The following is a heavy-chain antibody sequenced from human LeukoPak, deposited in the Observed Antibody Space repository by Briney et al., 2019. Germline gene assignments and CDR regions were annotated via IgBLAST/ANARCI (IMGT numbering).Heavy chain of an antibody. CDR3: ARGLQENLAWLTAFSAFDI. Sequence: ASVKVSCKASGGTLSRYAISWVRQAPGQGLEWMGGIIASFGTANYAQKFQGRVTISADESSGTAYMELSSLRSEDTAVYYCARGLQENLAWLTAFSAFDIWGQGTMVTVSS. V-gene: IGHV1-69*13. J-gene: IGHJ3*02. CDR1: GGTLSRYA. D-gene: IGHD6-19*01. CDR2: IIASFGTA.